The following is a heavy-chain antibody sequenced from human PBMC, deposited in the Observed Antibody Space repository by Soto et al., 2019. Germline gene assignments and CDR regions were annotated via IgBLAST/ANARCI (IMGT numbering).Heavy chain of an antibody. CDR3: TRDCSSTSCPHGDFDY. V-gene: IGHV3-49*01. Sequence: GGSLRLSCTASGFTFGDYAMSWFRQAPGKGLEWVGFIRSKAYGGTTEYTASVKGRFTNSRDDSKSIGYLQMNSLKTEDTAVYYCTRDCSSTSCPHGDFDYWGQGTLVTVSS. CDR2: IRSKAYGGTT. CDR1: GFTFGDYA. D-gene: IGHD2-2*01. J-gene: IGHJ4*02.